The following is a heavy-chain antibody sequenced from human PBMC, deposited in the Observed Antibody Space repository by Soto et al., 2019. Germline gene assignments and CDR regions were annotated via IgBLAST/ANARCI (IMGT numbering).Heavy chain of an antibody. V-gene: IGHV3-33*01. Sequence: GGSLRLSCAASGFTFSSYGMHWVRQAPGKGLEWVAVIWYDGSNKYYADSVKGRFTISRDNSKNTLYLQMNSLRAEDTALYYCARGEDYYYYGMDVWGQGTTVTVS. CDR2: IWYDGSNK. J-gene: IGHJ6*02. CDR3: ARGEDYYYYGMDV. CDR1: GFTFSSYG.